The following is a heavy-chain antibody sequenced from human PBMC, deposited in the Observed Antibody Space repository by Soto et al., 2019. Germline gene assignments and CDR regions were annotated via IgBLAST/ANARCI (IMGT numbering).Heavy chain of an antibody. V-gene: IGHV1-3*01. D-gene: IGHD3-16*02. CDR2: LNAGNSNR. Sequence: QVQLVQSGAEVKKPGASVKVSCKASGYTFTNYAIHWVRQAPGQRLEWLGWLNAGNSNREYSQKFQGRIIMTIDTPASTAYMELNSLISEDTAVYYCARGYDYVWGSYRSDAFDIWGQGTMVTVSS. CDR3: ARGYDYVWGSYRSDAFDI. J-gene: IGHJ3*02. CDR1: GYTFTNYA.